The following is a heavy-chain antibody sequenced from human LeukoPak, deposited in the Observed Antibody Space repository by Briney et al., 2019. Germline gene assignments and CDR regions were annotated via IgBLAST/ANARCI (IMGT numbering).Heavy chain of an antibody. Sequence: PGGSLRLSCAASGFTFSSSAMNWVRQAPGKGLEWVSSINNVGSHIYYAGSVRGRFTNSRDNAKNLLYLQMDSLRDEDTAVYYCARVPTQYLRYGYFDYWGQGTLVAVSS. CDR2: INNVGSHI. CDR1: GFTFSSSA. CDR3: ARVPTQYLRYGYFDY. J-gene: IGHJ4*02. V-gene: IGHV3-21*01. D-gene: IGHD4-11*01.